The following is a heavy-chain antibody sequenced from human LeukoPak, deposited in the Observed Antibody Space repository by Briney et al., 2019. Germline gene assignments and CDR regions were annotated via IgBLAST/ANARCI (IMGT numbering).Heavy chain of an antibody. Sequence: NSSETLSLTCTVSGGSISSYYWSWIRQPAGKGLEWIGRIHTSGSTNYNPSLKSRVTMSVDTSKNQFSLKLSSVTAADTAMYYCAKSGGYGLIDYWGQGTLVTVSS. CDR3: AKSGGYGLIDY. CDR1: GGSISSYY. J-gene: IGHJ4*02. V-gene: IGHV4-4*07. CDR2: IHTSGST. D-gene: IGHD1-26*01.